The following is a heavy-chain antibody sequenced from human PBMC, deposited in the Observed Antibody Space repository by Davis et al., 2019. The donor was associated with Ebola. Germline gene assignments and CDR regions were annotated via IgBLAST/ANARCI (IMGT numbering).Heavy chain of an antibody. CDR2: INPNSGNT. CDR1: GYTFTGYY. J-gene: IGHJ3*02. D-gene: IGHD3-10*01. Sequence: AASVKVSCKASGYTFTGYYMHWVRQAPGQGLEWMGRINPNSGNTGYAQKFQGRVTMTRNTSISTAYMELSSLRSEDTAVYYCARWMVRGVIIVEDAFDIWGQGTMVTVSS. CDR3: ARWMVRGVIIVEDAFDI. V-gene: IGHV1-8*02.